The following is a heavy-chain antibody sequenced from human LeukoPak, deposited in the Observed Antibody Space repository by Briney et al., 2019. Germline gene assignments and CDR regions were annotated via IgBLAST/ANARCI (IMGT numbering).Heavy chain of an antibody. D-gene: IGHD4-17*01. CDR1: GCTFTSYD. Sequence: ASVKVSXKASGCTFTSYDINWVRQATGQGLEWMGWMNPNSGNTGYAQKFQGRVTMTRNTSISTAYMELSSLRSEDTAVYYCARGDYGDYFDAFDIWGQGTMVTVSS. J-gene: IGHJ3*02. V-gene: IGHV1-8*01. CDR3: ARGDYGDYFDAFDI. CDR2: MNPNSGNT.